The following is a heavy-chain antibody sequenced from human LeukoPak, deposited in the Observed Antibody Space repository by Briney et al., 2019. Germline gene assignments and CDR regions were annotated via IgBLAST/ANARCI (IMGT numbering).Heavy chain of an antibody. Sequence: SQTLSLTCTVSGGSISSGSYYWSWIRQPAGKGLEWIGRIYTSGSTNYNPSLKSRVTISVDTSKNQFSLKLSSVTAADTAVYYCARHEEEDGYNAKTFDFWGQGTLVTVSS. J-gene: IGHJ4*02. CDR3: ARHEEEDGYNAKTFDF. D-gene: IGHD5-24*01. CDR1: GGSISSGSYY. CDR2: IYTSGST. V-gene: IGHV4-61*02.